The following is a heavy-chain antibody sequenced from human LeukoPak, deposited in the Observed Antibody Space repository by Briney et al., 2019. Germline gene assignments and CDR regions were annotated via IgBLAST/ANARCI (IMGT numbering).Heavy chain of an antibody. Sequence: PSETLSLTCTVSGYSISSGYYWGWIRQPPGKGLEWIGSIYHSGSTYYNPSLKSRVTISVDTSKNQFSLKLSSVTAADTAVYYCARGNTIFGVVILYPNNWFDPWGRGTLVTVSS. D-gene: IGHD3-3*01. CDR3: ARGNTIFGVVILYPNNWFDP. J-gene: IGHJ5*02. CDR1: GYSISSGYY. CDR2: IYHSGST. V-gene: IGHV4-38-2*02.